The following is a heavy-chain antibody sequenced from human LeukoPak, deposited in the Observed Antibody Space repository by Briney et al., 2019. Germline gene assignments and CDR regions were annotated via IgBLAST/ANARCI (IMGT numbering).Heavy chain of an antibody. D-gene: IGHD1-26*01. CDR3: ARQNRYSGSLFDY. Sequence: SETLSLTCTVSGGSISSYYWSWIRQPPGKVLEWIGYIYPSGSTYYNPSLKSRVTISVDRSKNQFSLKLSSVTAADTAVYYCARQNRYSGSLFDYWGQGTLVTVSS. V-gene: IGHV4-4*09. CDR1: GGSISSYY. CDR2: IYPSGST. J-gene: IGHJ4*02.